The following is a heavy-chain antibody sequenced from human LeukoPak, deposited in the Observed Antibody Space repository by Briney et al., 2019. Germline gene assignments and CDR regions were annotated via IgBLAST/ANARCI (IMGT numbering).Heavy chain of an antibody. CDR2: ISYDGSNK. J-gene: IGHJ4*02. V-gene: IGHV3-30*18. D-gene: IGHD4-23*01. Sequence: GGSLRLSCAASGFTFSSYGMHWVRQAPGKGLEWVAVISYDGSNKYYADSVKDRFTISRDNSKNTLYLQMNSLRAEDTAVYYCAKDRGGNTDHYFDYWGQGTLVTVSS. CDR3: AKDRGGNTDHYFDY. CDR1: GFTFSSYG.